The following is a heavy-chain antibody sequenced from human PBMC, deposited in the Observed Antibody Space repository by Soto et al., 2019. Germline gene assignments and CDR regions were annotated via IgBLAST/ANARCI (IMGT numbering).Heavy chain of an antibody. CDR2: IIPILGIA. Sequence: QVQLVQSGAEVKKPGSSVKVSCKASGGTFSSYTISWVRQAPGQGLEWMGRIIPILGIANYAQKFQGRVTITADKSTSTAYMELSSLRSEDTAVYYCARDGVVVAATYYYDGMDVWGQGTTVTVSS. CDR1: GGTFSSYT. V-gene: IGHV1-69*08. J-gene: IGHJ6*02. D-gene: IGHD2-15*01. CDR3: ARDGVVVAATYYYDGMDV.